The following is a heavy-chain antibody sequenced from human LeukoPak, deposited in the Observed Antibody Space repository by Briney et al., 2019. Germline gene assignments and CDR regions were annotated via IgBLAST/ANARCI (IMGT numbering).Heavy chain of an antibody. D-gene: IGHD6-13*01. CDR2: ISGSGGST. CDR1: GFTFSSYA. CDR3: AKDRIAAAGCDY. Sequence: GGSLRLSCADSGFTFSSYAMRWVRQAPGKGLEWGSAISGSGGSTYYADSVKGRFTISRDNSKNTLYLQMNSLRAEDTAVYYCAKDRIAAAGCDYWGQGTLVTVSS. J-gene: IGHJ4*02. V-gene: IGHV3-23*01.